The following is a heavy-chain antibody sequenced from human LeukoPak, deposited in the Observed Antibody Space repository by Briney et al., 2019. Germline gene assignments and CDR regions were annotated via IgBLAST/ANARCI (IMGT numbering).Heavy chain of an antibody. D-gene: IGHD1-26*01. Sequence: GGSLRLSCAASGFTLSNYAMSWVRQAPGKGLDWVSSVSGSGGSTYYADSVKGRFTTSRDNSKNTLHLQMNSLRDEDTAVCYCAREGKGSNYVDYWGQGTLVTVSS. J-gene: IGHJ4*02. CDR2: VSGSGGST. CDR1: GFTLSNYA. V-gene: IGHV3-23*01. CDR3: AREGKGSNYVDY.